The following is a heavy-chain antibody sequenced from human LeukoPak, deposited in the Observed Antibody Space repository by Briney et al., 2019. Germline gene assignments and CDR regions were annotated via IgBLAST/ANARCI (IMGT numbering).Heavy chain of an antibody. J-gene: IGHJ4*02. CDR3: ARDCTITSCYTGAFDY. Sequence: SETLSLTCAVSGGSISSGGYSWSWIRQPAGKGLEWIGRIYTSGSTNYNPSLKSRVTMSVDTSKNQFSLKLTSVAAADTAVYYCARDCTITSCYTGAFDYWGQGTLVTVSS. D-gene: IGHD2-2*02. CDR2: IYTSGST. CDR1: GGSISSGGYS. V-gene: IGHV4-61*02.